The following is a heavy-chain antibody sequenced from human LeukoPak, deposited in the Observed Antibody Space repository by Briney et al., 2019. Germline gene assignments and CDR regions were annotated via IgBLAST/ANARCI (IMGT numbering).Heavy chain of an antibody. V-gene: IGHV4-59*12. D-gene: IGHD1-20*01. J-gene: IGHJ4*02. CDR2: AYYSGST. CDR1: GGSISSYY. CDR3: ARGYNWNDVTIDY. Sequence: SETLSLTCTVSGGSISSYYWSWVRQPPGEGLEWIGYAYYSGSTNYNPSLESRVTISVDTSKNQFSLKLSSVTAADTAVYYCARGYNWNDVTIDYWGQGTLVTVSS.